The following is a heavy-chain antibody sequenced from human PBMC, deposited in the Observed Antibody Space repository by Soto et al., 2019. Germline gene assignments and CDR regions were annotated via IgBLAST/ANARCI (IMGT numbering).Heavy chain of an antibody. CDR3: AKEGYCSGGSCYSLYYYGMDV. CDR1: GFTFSSYG. CDR2: ISYDGSNK. D-gene: IGHD2-15*01. V-gene: IGHV3-30*18. J-gene: IGHJ6*02. Sequence: GGSLRLSCAASGFTFSSYGMHWVRQAPGKGLEWVAVISYDGSNKYYADSVKGRFTISRDNSKNTLYLQMNSLRAEDTAVYYCAKEGYCSGGSCYSLYYYGMDVWGQGTTVTVSS.